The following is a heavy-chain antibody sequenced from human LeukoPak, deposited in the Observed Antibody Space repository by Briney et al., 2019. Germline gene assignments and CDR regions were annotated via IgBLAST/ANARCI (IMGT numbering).Heavy chain of an antibody. D-gene: IGHD6-13*01. V-gene: IGHV4-4*07. CDR3: ARGWQQLVY. J-gene: IGHJ4*02. Sequence: SETLSLTCTVSGDSISLYYWDWIRQPAGKGLEWLGRISPSGTSDYITSLKSRLIISLDKSRNQLFLNLTSVTAADTAIYYCARGWQQLVYWGQGALVIVSS. CDR2: ISPSGTS. CDR1: GDSISLYY.